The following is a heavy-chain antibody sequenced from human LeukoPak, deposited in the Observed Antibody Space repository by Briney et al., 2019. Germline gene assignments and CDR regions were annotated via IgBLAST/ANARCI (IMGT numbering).Heavy chain of an antibody. CDR3: TTYEYVWGNYLQGDY. CDR2: IRSTAYGTTT. Sequence: PGGSLRLSCTTSGFTFGDFAMTWVRQAPGKGLEWVGFIRSTAYGTTTEYAASVKGRFTISRDDSKSIAYLQMNSLKTEDTAMYYCTTYEYVWGNYLQGDYWGPGTLVTVSS. CDR1: GFTFGDFA. J-gene: IGHJ4*02. V-gene: IGHV3-49*04. D-gene: IGHD3-16*02.